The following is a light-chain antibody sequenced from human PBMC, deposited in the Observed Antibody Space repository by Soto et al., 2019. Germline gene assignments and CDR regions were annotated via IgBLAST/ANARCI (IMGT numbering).Light chain of an antibody. Sequence: DIQMTQSPSSLSASVGDRVTITCQASHDITSYFNWYQHKPGKAPKLLIYDASIFEAGVPSRFSGSGSRTDFTFTISSLQLEDVASYYCQKCDYPAIFGPGTTVDFK. CDR3: QKCDYPAI. CDR2: DAS. V-gene: IGKV1-33*01. J-gene: IGKJ3*01. CDR1: HDITSY.